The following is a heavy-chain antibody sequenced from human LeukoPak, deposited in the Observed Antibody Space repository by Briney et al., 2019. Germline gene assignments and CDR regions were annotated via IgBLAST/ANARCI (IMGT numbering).Heavy chain of an antibody. CDR3: ARDPYSSSWYYNWFDP. CDR2: INPNSGGT. V-gene: IGHV1-2*02. D-gene: IGHD6-13*01. CDR1: GYTFISYA. J-gene: IGHJ5*02. Sequence: ASVKVSCKASGYTFISYAMNWVRQAPGQGLEWMGWINPNSGGTNYAQKFQGRVTMTRGTSISTAYMELSRLRSDDTAVYYCARDPYSSSWYYNWFDPWGQGTLVTVSS.